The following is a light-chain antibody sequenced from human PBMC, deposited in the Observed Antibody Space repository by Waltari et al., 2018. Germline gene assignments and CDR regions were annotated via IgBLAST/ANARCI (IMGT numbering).Light chain of an antibody. J-gene: IGKJ1*01. V-gene: IGKV3-15*01. CDR1: QTVSNN. CDR3: QHYNKWPPA. CDR2: GAS. Sequence: EIVMTQSPVTLSVSPGERATLSCRASQTVSNNLAWYQQKPSQAPRLLIYGASTRATGIPARFSGSGSGTDFTLTISSLQSEDFAVYQCQHYNKWPPAFGQGTKVEIK.